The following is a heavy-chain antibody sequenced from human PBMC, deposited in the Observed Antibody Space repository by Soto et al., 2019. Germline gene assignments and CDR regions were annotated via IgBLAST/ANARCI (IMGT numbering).Heavy chain of an antibody. CDR3: ARVIGAQGFYFDY. V-gene: IGHV4-31*03. D-gene: IGHD1-26*01. CDR1: GGSVTSDPYY. Sequence: SETLSLTCTVSGGSVTSDPYYWSWIRQHPGKGLEWIGYIYYTGYTSYNPSLKSRGTISVDTSKNQFSLDLSSVTAADTAVYYCARVIGAQGFYFDYWGQGTLVTVS. J-gene: IGHJ4*02. CDR2: IYYTGYT.